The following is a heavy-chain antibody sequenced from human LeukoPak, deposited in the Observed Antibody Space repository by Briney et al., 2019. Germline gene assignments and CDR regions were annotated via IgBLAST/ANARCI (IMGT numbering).Heavy chain of an antibody. CDR2: ISSSSSTI. D-gene: IGHD6-19*01. J-gene: IGHJ4*02. V-gene: IGHV3-48*01. Sequence: GGSLRLSCAASGFTFSSYSMNWVRQAPGRGLEGVSYISSSSSTIYYADSVKGRFTISRDNAKNSLYLQMNSLRAEDTAVYYCARWLAKYYFDYWGQGTLVTVSS. CDR1: GFTFSSYS. CDR3: ARWLAKYYFDY.